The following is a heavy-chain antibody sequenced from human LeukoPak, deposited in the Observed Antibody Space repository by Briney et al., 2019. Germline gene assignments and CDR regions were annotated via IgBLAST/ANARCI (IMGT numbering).Heavy chain of an antibody. J-gene: IGHJ4*02. CDR2: ISGSGGST. CDR1: GFTFSSYA. Sequence: RGSLRLSCAASGFTFSSYAMSWVRQAPGKGLEWVSAISGSGGSTYYADSVKGRFTISRDNSKNTLYLQMNSLRAEDTAVYYCAKDPYSTRRSDRDYWGQGTLVTVSS. CDR3: AKDPYSTRRSDRDY. V-gene: IGHV3-23*01. D-gene: IGHD3-16*02.